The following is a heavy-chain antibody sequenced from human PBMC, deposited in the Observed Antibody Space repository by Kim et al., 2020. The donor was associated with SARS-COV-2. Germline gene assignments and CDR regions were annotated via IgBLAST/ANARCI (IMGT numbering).Heavy chain of an antibody. CDR2: ISYDGSNK. Sequence: GGSLRLSCAVSGFTFSNYGMHWVRQAPGKGLEWVAVISYDGSNKSYADSVKGRFTISRDNSKNTLYLQMNSLRAEDTAVYYWSKDQGGMPGGDYWGRGTL. D-gene: IGHD1-26*01. V-gene: IGHV3-30*18. CDR1: GFTFSNYG. J-gene: IGHJ4*02. CDR3: SKDQGGMPGGDY.